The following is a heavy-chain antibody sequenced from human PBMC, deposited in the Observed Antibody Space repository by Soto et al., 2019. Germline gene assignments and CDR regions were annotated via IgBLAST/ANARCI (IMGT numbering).Heavy chain of an antibody. D-gene: IGHD4-17*01. CDR1: GGSISSDHYH. CDR2: IHYSGSV. J-gene: IGHJ6*02. CDR3: VREDDGGDRDYYGLDV. V-gene: IGHV4-30-4*01. Sequence: QVQLQESGPGLVRPSQTLSLTCTVSGGSISSDHYHWTWIRQTPGKALGWIGYIHYSGSVYYNPSLQGRVTMSVDTSKNLFSLKLSSVTAADTAVYFCVREDDGGDRDYYGLDVWGQGTTVTVSS.